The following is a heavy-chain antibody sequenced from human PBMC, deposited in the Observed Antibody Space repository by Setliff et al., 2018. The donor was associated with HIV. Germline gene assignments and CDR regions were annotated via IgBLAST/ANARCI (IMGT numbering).Heavy chain of an antibody. CDR3: VRYIGAAAGYIDH. J-gene: IGHJ4*02. CDR1: GYSFVDFW. Sequence: PGESLKLSCHLSGYSFVDFWIGWVRQMPGKGLEWVGFIYLGDSDSRYSPSFRGQVTISADKSTTTAYLDWASLKASDTAMYYCVRYIGAAAGYIDHWGQGTLVTVSS. V-gene: IGHV5-51*01. D-gene: IGHD6-25*01. CDR2: IYLGDSDS.